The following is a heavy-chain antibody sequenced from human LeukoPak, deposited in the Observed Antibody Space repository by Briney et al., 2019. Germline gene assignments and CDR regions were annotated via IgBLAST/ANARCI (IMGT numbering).Heavy chain of an antibody. D-gene: IGHD6-19*01. V-gene: IGHV3-30*03. CDR2: ISYDGSNK. CDR1: GFTFSRSG. CDR3: ARVIAVAGTYYYYGMDV. Sequence: PGGSLRLSCAASGFTFSRSGMHWVRQAPGKGLEWVAVISYDGSNKYYADSVKGRFTISRDNSKNTLYLQMNSLRAEDTAVYYCARVIAVAGTYYYYGMDVWGQGTTVTVSS. J-gene: IGHJ6*02.